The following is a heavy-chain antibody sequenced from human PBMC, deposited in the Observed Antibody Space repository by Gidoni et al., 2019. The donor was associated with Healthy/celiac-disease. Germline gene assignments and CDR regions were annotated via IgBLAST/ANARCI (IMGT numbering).Heavy chain of an antibody. CDR1: GFTFSSYG. Sequence: QVQLVESGGGVVQPGRSLRLSCAASGFTFSSYGMHWVRQAPGKGLEWVAVIWYDGSNKYYADSVKGRFTISRDNSKNTLYLQMNSLRAEDTAVYYCARDDDYYDSSGSWIDPWGQGTLVTVSS. CDR2: IWYDGSNK. CDR3: ARDDDYYDSSGSWIDP. D-gene: IGHD3-22*01. J-gene: IGHJ5*02. V-gene: IGHV3-33*01.